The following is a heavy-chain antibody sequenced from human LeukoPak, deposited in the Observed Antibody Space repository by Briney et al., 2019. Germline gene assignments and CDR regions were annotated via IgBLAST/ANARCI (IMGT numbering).Heavy chain of an antibody. V-gene: IGHV3-21*01. CDR1: GFTFGSYS. J-gene: IGHJ4*02. CDR3: ASQTPRRLPIAVADYFDY. CDR2: ISTSGSYI. Sequence: GGSLRLACAVSGFTFGSYSMNWVRQAPGKGLEWVSFISTSGSYIYYADSVKGRFTISRDNAKNSLYLQMNSLRAEDTAVYYCASQTPRRLPIAVADYFDYWGQGTLVTVSS. D-gene: IGHD6-19*01.